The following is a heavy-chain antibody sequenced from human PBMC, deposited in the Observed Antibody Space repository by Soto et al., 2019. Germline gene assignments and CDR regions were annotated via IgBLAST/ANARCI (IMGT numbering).Heavy chain of an antibody. V-gene: IGHV1-3*01. J-gene: IGHJ3*01. CDR3: ARRLSAFDV. CDR1: GYTFLNYA. Sequence: KVSCKTSGYTFLNYAIHWVRQAPGQGLEWMGWVNPSNGNTKYSENFQVRLSLTRDTSANTTYMELSSLRSEDTAVYYCARRLSAFDVWGQGTMVTVSS. CDR2: VNPSNGNT.